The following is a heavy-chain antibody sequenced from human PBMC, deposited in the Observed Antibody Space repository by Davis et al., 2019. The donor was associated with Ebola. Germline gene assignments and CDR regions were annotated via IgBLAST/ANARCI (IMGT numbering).Heavy chain of an antibody. CDR3: ARGSGYFSAFDI. V-gene: IGHV3-21*04. CDR2: ISSSSSYI. CDR1: GFTFSSYG. J-gene: IGHJ3*02. Sequence: GESLKISCAASGFTFSSYGMHWVRQAPGKGLEWVSSISSSSSYIYYADSVKGRFTISRDNAKNSLYLQMNSLRAEDTAVYYCARGSGYFSAFDIWGQGTMVTVSS. D-gene: IGHD3-9*01.